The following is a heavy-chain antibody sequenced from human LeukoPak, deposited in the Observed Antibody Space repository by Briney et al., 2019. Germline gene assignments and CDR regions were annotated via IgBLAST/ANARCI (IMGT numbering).Heavy chain of an antibody. Sequence: ASVKVSCKASGYTFTSYAMNWVRQAPGQGLERMGWINTNTGNPTYAQGFTGRFVFSLDTSVSTAYLQISSLKAEDTAVYYCARDLEQRIWSGYPHLGYYYGMDVWGQGTTVTVSS. J-gene: IGHJ6*02. CDR1: GYTFTSYA. CDR2: INTNTGNP. CDR3: ARDLEQRIWSGYPHLGYYYGMDV. D-gene: IGHD3-3*01. V-gene: IGHV7-4-1*02.